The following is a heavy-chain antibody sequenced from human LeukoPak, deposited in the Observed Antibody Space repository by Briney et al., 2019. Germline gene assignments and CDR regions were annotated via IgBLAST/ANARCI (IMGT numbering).Heavy chain of an antibody. CDR3: AREGYSSSSQIDY. D-gene: IGHD6-6*01. V-gene: IGHV4-39*07. CDR1: GGSISSSSYY. CDR2: IYYSGST. J-gene: IGHJ4*02. Sequence: PSETLSLTCTVSGGSISSSSYYWGWIRQPPGKGLEWIGSIYYSGSTYYNPSLKSRVTISVDTSKNQFSLKLSSVTAADTAVYYCAREGYSSSSQIDYWGQGTLVTVSS.